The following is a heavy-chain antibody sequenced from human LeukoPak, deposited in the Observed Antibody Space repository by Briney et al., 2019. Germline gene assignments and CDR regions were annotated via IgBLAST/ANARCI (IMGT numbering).Heavy chain of an antibody. D-gene: IGHD6-19*01. V-gene: IGHV3-30*02. CDR1: GFTFSRFG. CDR2: IVDDGSKQ. J-gene: IGHJ4*02. Sequence: PGGSLRLSCTASGFTFSRFGMHWVRQAPGKGLEWVTVIVDDGSKQYYADSVKGRFTISRDNSKNTLYLQMNSLRAEDTAVYYCAKVPAGANYFDYWGQGTLVTVSS. CDR3: AKVPAGANYFDY.